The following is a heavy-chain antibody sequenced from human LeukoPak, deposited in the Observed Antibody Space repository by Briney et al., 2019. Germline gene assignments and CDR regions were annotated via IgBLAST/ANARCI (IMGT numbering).Heavy chain of an antibody. Sequence: GRSLRLSCAASGFSFSSYGMHWVRQAPGKGLEWVADISYDGSNQYYADSVKGRFTISRDNSKSTLYLQMNSLRAEDTAVYYCAKCSSGWYLVDYWGQGALVTVSS. CDR3: AKCSSGWYLVDY. J-gene: IGHJ4*02. CDR1: GFSFSSYG. D-gene: IGHD6-19*01. CDR2: ISYDGSNQ. V-gene: IGHV3-30*18.